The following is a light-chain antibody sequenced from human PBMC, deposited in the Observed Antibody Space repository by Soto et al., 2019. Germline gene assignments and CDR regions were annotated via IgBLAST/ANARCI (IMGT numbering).Light chain of an antibody. CDR3: MQALQTRT. V-gene: IGKV2-28*01. J-gene: IGKJ1*01. Sequence: EIVMTQPPLSLPVSAGEPASISCRSSQSLLHSNGYNYLDWYLQKPGQSPQLLIYLGSYRASGVPDRFSGSGSGTDFTLKISRVEAEDVGVYYCMQALQTRTFGQGTKVDIK. CDR2: LGS. CDR1: QSLLHSNGYNY.